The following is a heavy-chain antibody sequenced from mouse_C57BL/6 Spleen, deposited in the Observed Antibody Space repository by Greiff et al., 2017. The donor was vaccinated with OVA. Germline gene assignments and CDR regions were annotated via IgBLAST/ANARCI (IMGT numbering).Heavy chain of an antibody. V-gene: IGHV1-72*01. CDR1: GYTFTSYW. J-gene: IGHJ4*01. CDR3: AREYGHYYGSSPFYAMDY. Sequence: QVQLQQPGAELVKPGASVKLSCKASGYTFTSYWMHWVKQRPGRGLEWIGRIDPNSGGTKYNEKFKSKATLTVDKPSSTAYMQLSSLTSEDSAVYYSAREYGHYYGSSPFYAMDYWGQGTSVTVSS. D-gene: IGHD1-1*01. CDR2: IDPNSGGT.